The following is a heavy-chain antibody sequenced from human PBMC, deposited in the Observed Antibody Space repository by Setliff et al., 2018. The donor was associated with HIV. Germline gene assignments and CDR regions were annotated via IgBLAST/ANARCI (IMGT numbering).Heavy chain of an antibody. CDR2: IYYSVST. D-gene: IGHD3-22*01. V-gene: IGHV4-39*01. Sequence: SETLSLTCSVSGDSISSSSYYWGWIRQPPGKGLEWIGSIYYSVSTYYNPSLNSRVTISVDASKNQFSLKLSSVTAADTAVYYCASLPPLYDSSGYYFDYWGQGTLVTVSS. CDR1: GDSISSSSYY. CDR3: ASLPPLYDSSGYYFDY. J-gene: IGHJ4*02.